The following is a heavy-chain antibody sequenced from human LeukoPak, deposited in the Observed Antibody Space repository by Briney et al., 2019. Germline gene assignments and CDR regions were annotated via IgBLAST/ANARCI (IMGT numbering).Heavy chain of an antibody. CDR3: ARGHYGDYPDY. J-gene: IGHJ4*02. CDR2: IYYSGST. CDR1: GFTFSDHY. V-gene: IGHV4-59*11. Sequence: GSLRLSCAASGFTFSDHYMDWIRQPPGKGLEWIGYIYYSGSTNYNPSLKSRVTISVDTSKNQFSLKLSSVTAADTAVYYCARGHYGDYPDYWGQGTLVTVSS. D-gene: IGHD4-17*01.